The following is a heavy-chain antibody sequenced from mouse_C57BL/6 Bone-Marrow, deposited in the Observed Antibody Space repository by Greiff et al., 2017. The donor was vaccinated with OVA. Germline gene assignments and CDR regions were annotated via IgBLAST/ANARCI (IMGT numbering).Heavy chain of an antibody. CDR2: IYPRSGNT. V-gene: IGHV1-81*01. CDR1: GYTFTSYG. D-gene: IGHD1-3*01. Sequence: VQLQQSGAELARPGASVKLSCKASGYTFTSYGISWVKQRTGQGLEWIGEIYPRSGNTYYNEKFKGKATLTADKSSSTAYMELRSLTSEDSAVYFCASYIWFAYWGQGTLVTVSA. J-gene: IGHJ3*01. CDR3: ASYIWFAY.